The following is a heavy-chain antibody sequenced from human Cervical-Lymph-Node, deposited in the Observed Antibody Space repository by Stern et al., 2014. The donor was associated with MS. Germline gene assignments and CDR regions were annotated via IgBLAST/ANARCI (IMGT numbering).Heavy chain of an antibody. CDR2: ISYDGNNK. CDR1: GFTFKNYG. CDR3: AKDQGVVIDGKYHYFGMDG. D-gene: IGHD3-10*01. V-gene: IGHV3-30*18. Sequence: DQLVESGGGVVQPGRSLRLSCVASGFTFKNYGIHWVRQAPGKGLEWVAVISYDGNNKYYAESVKGRFTISRDNSRNTLYLQLNSLRVEDTAVYYCAKDQGVVIDGKYHYFGMDGWGQGTTVTVSS. J-gene: IGHJ6*02.